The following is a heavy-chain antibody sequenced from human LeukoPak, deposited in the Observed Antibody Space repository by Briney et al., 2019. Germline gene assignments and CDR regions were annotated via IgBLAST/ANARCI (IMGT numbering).Heavy chain of an antibody. CDR2: ISSSSSTM. CDR1: GFTFSSCS. CDR3: ARDGDTTIVNFAFDI. D-gene: IGHD3-16*02. V-gene: IGHV3-48*02. J-gene: IGHJ3*02. Sequence: GGSLRLSCVASGFTFSSCSMNWVSQAPGKGLEWVSYISSSSSTMYYADSVKGRFTISRDNAKNSLHLQLNSLRDEDTAVYYCARDGDTTIVNFAFDIWGQGTMVTVSS.